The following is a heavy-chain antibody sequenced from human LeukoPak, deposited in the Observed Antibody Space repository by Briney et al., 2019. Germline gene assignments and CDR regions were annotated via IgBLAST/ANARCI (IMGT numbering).Heavy chain of an antibody. J-gene: IGHJ4*02. Sequence: ASVKVSCKASGYTFTSYGISWVRQAPGQGLEWMGWISAYNGNTNYAQKLQGRVTMTTDTSTSTAYMELRSLRSDDTAVYYCARDRYYYDSSGYYFVYWGQGTLVTVSS. CDR3: ARDRYYYDSSGYYFVY. V-gene: IGHV1-18*01. CDR1: GYTFTSYG. CDR2: ISAYNGNT. D-gene: IGHD3-22*01.